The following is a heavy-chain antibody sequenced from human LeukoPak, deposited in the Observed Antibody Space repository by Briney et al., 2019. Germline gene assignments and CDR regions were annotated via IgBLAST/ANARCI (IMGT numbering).Heavy chain of an antibody. Sequence: NXSGGSTSYAQKFQGRVTMTRDTSTSTVYMELSSLRSEDTAVYYCASEYYYDSRTSKETRQDWGQGTLVTVSS. D-gene: IGHD3-22*01. CDR3: ASEYYYDSRTSKETRQD. CDR2: NXSGGST. J-gene: IGHJ4*02. V-gene: IGHV1-46*01.